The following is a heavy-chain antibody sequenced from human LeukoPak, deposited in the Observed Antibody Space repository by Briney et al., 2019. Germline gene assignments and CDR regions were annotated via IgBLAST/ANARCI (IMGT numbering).Heavy chain of an antibody. V-gene: IGHV1-2*02. J-gene: IGHJ4*02. D-gene: IGHD6-19*01. CDR2: INPRTGGT. CDR1: GYTFTGSY. CDR3: ARARGAHGAVAGS. Sequence: ASLKLSCKASGYTFTGSYMHWVRHSPRQGLARMLWINPRTGGTNYAQKVQGRVTMTRSTSNSTAYLDLGRLRSDDAAVYYCARARGAHGAVAGSWGQGTLVTASS.